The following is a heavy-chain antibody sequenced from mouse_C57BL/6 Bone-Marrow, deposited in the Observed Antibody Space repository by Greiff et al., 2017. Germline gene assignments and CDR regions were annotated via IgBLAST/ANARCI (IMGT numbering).Heavy chain of an antibody. V-gene: IGHV1-50*01. Sequence: QVQLQQPGAELVKPGASVKLSCKASGYTFTSYWMQWVKQRPGQGLEWIGEIDPSDSYTNYNQKFKGKATLTVDTSSSTAYMQLSSLTSEDSAVYYCARGGFITTSYWGQGTLVTVSA. D-gene: IGHD1-1*01. CDR1: GYTFTSYW. J-gene: IGHJ3*01. CDR3: ARGGFITTSY. CDR2: IDPSDSYT.